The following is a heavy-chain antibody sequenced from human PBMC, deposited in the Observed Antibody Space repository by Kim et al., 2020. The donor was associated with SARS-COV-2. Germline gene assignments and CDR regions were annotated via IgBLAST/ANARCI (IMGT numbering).Heavy chain of an antibody. J-gene: IGHJ6*01. Sequence: GGSLRLSCSASGFTFSSYAMHWVRQAPGKGLEYVSAISSNGGSTYYADSVKGRFTISRDNSKNTLYLQMSSLRAEDTAVYYCVILGSSSYYYYYGMDVWGQGTAVTDSS. CDR3: VILGSSSYYYYYGMDV. CDR2: ISSNGGST. CDR1: GFTFSSYA. V-gene: IGHV3-64D*09. D-gene: IGHD6-6*01.